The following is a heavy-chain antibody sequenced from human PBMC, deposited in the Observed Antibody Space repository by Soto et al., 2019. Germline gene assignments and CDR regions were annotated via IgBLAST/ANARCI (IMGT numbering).Heavy chain of an antibody. CDR3: ARAYYDILTGYYTPYYFDY. V-gene: IGHV4-59*02. CDR1: GGSVSSYY. J-gene: IGHJ4*02. Sequence: SETLSLTCTVSGGSVSSYYWSWIRQPPGKGLEWIGYIYYSGSTNYNPSLKSRVTISVDTSKNQFSLELSSVTAADTAVYYCARAYYDILTGYYTPYYFDYWGQRTLVTVS. D-gene: IGHD3-9*01. CDR2: IYYSGST.